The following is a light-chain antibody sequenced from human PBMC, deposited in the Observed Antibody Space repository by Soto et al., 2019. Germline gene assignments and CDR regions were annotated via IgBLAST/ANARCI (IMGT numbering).Light chain of an antibody. V-gene: IGKV1-5*01. CDR2: DAS. J-gene: IGKJ1*01. Sequence: DLPMTQSPSTLSASVGDRVTITCRASQSISSWLAWYQQKPGKAPKLRIYDASSLESGVPSRFSGSGSGTEFTLTLSSLQPDDFATYYCQQYNRGTFGQGTKVEIK. CDR1: QSISSW. CDR3: QQYNRGT.